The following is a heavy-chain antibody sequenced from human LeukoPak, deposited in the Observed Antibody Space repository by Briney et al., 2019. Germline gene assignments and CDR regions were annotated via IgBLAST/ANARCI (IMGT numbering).Heavy chain of an antibody. J-gene: IGHJ6*02. CDR3: ARVFLAEGYGLFSPNPDLYYYYYGMDV. CDR1: GGSFSGYY. CDR2: INHSGST. D-gene: IGHD5-18*01. V-gene: IGHV4-34*01. Sequence: PSETLSLTCAVYGGSFSGYYWSWIRQPPGKGLEWIGEINHSGSTNYNPSLKSRVTISVDTSKNQFSLKLSSVTAADTAVYYCARVFLAEGYGLFSPNPDLYYYYYGMDVWGQGTTVTVSS.